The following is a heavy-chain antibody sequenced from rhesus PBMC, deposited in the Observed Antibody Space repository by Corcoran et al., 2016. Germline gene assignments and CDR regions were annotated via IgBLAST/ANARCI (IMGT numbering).Heavy chain of an antibody. CDR3: AKRGGDYGLDS. D-gene: IGHD3-34*01. CDR2: IDPGDSDT. J-gene: IGHJ6*01. Sequence: EVQLVPSGAEVNRPGDSLRISCTTSGYSFTNYWISGVRQMPGKGLEWMGMIDPGDSDTRYSPSCQGQVTMSADKSISTAYLQWSSLKASDTATYYGAKRGGDYGLDSWGQGVVVTVSS. V-gene: IGHV5-2*01. CDR1: GYSFTNYW.